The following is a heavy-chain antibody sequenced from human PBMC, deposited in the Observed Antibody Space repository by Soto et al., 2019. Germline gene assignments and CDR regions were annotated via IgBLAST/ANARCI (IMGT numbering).Heavy chain of an antibody. Sequence: QVHLVQSGAEVKKPGTSVRVSCKASGGAVSDYVIAWVRQAPGQGPEWMGGIIPSFGTANYAQTFLGRVTMTADKSTNTAYLELNSLTYEDTAVYYCARASLGPGYSAVKGGFDPWGQGTLVTVSS. V-gene: IGHV1-69*06. CDR1: GGAVSDYV. CDR3: ARASLGPGYSAVKGGFDP. CDR2: IIPSFGTA. J-gene: IGHJ5*02. D-gene: IGHD1-26*01.